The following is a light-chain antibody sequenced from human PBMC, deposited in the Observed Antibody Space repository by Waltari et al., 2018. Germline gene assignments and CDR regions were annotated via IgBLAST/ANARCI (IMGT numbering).Light chain of an antibody. J-gene: IGLJ2*01. Sequence: QSPLTQPAAVSGSPGQPITISCTGSGSAVGSYFLVSWYQQNPGKAPRLLIYAASRRPSGVSTRFSGSKAGNTASLTISGLQAEDEADYYCCSYAGTNTLLFGGGTKVTVL. V-gene: IGLV2-23*01. CDR2: AAS. CDR1: GSAVGSYFL. CDR3: CSYAGTNTLL.